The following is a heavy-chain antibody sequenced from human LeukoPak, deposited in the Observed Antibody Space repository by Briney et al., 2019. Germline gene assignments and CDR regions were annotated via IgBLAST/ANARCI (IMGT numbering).Heavy chain of an antibody. D-gene: IGHD1-26*01. CDR1: GFTFSSYW. V-gene: IGHV3-7*01. CDR3: ARPKTNNYYWDYFDY. CDR2: IKQDGSEK. J-gene: IGHJ4*02. Sequence: GGSLGLSCAASGFTFSSYWMSWVRQAPGKGLEWVANIKQDGSEKYYVDSVKGRFTISRDNAKNSLYLQMNSLRAEDTAVYYCARPKTNNYYWDYFDYWGQGTLVTVSS.